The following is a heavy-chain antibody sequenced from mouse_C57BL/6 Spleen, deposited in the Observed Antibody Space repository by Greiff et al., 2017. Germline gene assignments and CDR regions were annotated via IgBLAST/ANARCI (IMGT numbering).Heavy chain of an antibody. CDR2: ISDGGSYT. CDR1: GFTFSSYA. V-gene: IGHV5-4*01. Sequence: EVQLVESGGGLVKPGGSLKLSCAASGFTFSSYAMSWVRQTPEKRLEWVATISDGGSYTYYPDNVKGRFTISRDNAKNNLYLQMSNLKSEDTAMYYCARVVYDGYFYYYAMDYWGQGTSVTVSS. D-gene: IGHD2-3*01. J-gene: IGHJ4*01. CDR3: ARVVYDGYFYYYAMDY.